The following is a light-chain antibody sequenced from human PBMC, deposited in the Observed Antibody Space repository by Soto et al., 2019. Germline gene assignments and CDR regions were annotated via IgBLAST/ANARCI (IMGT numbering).Light chain of an antibody. V-gene: IGLV1-40*01. CDR2: GNS. J-gene: IGLJ2*01. Sequence: QSVLTQPPSGSGAPGQRGTLSCTGSSSNIGAGYDVHWYQQLPGTAPKLLIYGNSNRPSGVPDRFSGSKSGTSASLAITGLQAEDEADYYCQSYDSSLSVVFGGGNKLTVL. CDR1: SSNIGAGYD. CDR3: QSYDSSLSVV.